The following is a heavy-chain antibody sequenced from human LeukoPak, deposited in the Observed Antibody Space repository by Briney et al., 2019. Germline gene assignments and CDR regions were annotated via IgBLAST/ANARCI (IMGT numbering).Heavy chain of an antibody. CDR3: ARDRSGSFLD. J-gene: IGHJ4*02. CDR2: IIPIFGTA. Sequence: VASVKVSCKASGGTFSSYAISWVRQAPGQGLEWMGGIIPIFGTANYAQKFQGRVTITADESTSTAYMELSSLRSEDTAVYYCARDRSGSFLDWGQGTLVTVSS. CDR1: GGTFSSYA. D-gene: IGHD1-26*01. V-gene: IGHV1-69*13.